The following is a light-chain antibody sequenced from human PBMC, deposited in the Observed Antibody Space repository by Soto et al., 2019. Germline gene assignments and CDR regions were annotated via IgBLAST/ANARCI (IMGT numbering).Light chain of an antibody. CDR3: MQATHYRPYT. CDR2: TVS. J-gene: IGKJ2*01. CDR1: QSLLHDDGHTY. Sequence: DVVLTQIPLSSPVAVGQSASISFRSSQSLLHDDGHTYLSWFHQRPGPPPRLIIYTVSNRCSGVPDRISGSGAGTDFTLKISRVEAEDVGVDYCMQATHYRPYTFGQGTKLEIK. V-gene: IGKV2-24*01.